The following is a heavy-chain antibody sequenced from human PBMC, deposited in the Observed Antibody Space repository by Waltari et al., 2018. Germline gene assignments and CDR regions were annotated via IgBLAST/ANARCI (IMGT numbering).Heavy chain of an antibody. CDR2: IKPDGSGK. D-gene: IGHD3-16*01. J-gene: IGHJ4*02. V-gene: IGHV3-7*03. CDR1: GFSFSSYW. CDR3: ARMGAGRAPDY. Sequence: EVQLVESGGGLVQPGGSLRLSWSASGFSFSSYWMTWFRQAPGTGLEWVATIKPDGSGKFYVDSVKGRFSISRDNAKNSLYLQMNSLRAEDTAIFYCARMGAGRAPDYWGQGTLVTVSS.